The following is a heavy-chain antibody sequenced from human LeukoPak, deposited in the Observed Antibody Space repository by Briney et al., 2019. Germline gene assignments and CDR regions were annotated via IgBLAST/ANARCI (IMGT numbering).Heavy chain of an antibody. J-gene: IGHJ5*02. V-gene: IGHV1-69*01. CDR3: ARDPPSGEMATIWSDP. D-gene: IGHD5-24*01. CDR2: IIPIFGTA. Sequence: ASVKVSCKASGGTFSSYAISWVRQAPGQGLEWMGGIIPIFGTANYAQKFQGRVTITADESTSTAYMELSSLRSEDTAVYYCARDPPSGEMATIWSDPWGQGTLVTVSS. CDR1: GGTFSSYA.